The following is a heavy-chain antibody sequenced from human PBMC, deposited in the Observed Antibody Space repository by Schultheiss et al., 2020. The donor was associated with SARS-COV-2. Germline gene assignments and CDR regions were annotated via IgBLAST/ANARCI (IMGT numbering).Heavy chain of an antibody. V-gene: IGHV3-21*01. Sequence: GGSLRLSCAASGFTFSSYSMNWVHQAPGKGLEWVSSISSSSSYIYYADSVKGRFTISRDNAKNSLYLQMNSLRAEDTAVYYCARDKSSYYYYYGMDVWGQGTTVTVSS. CDR1: GFTFSSYS. CDR2: ISSSSSYI. J-gene: IGHJ6*02. CDR3: ARDKSSYYYYYGMDV.